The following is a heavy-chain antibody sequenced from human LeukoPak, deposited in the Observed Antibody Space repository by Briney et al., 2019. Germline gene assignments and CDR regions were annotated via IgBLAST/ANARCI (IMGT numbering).Heavy chain of an antibody. J-gene: IGHJ6*03. CDR2: IYYSGST. D-gene: IGHD6-13*01. CDR3: ARLSSRWSVYYYYYMDV. V-gene: IGHV4-59*04. CDR1: GGSISSYY. Sequence: SETLSLTCTVSGGSISSYYWSWIRQPPGKGLEWIGYIYYSGSTYYNPSLKSRVTISVDTSKNQFSLKLSSVTAADTAVYYCARLSSRWSVYYYYYMDVWGKGTTVTVSS.